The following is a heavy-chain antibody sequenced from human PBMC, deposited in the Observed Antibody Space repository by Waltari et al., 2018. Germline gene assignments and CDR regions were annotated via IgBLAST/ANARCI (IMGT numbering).Heavy chain of an antibody. J-gene: IGHJ4*02. D-gene: IGHD6-19*01. CDR3: ARVAGPCDY. Sequence: QVQLQESGPGLVKPSETLSLTCAVSGYAISSGSYWGWMRQPPGKGREWIGSINHSGNTYYNPSLKSRVTISVDTSKNQFSLNLSSVTAADTAVYYCARVAGPCDYWGQGTLVTVSS. V-gene: IGHV4-38-2*01. CDR1: GYAISSGSY. CDR2: INHSGNT.